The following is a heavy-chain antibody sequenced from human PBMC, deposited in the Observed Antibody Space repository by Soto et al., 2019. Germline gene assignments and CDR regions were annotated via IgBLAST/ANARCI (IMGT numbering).Heavy chain of an antibody. CDR2: IKSNSGGT. Sequence: QVELVQSGAEVRKPGASVKVSCKASRNSFIDYYIHWVRQAPGQGLEWLGWIKSNSGGTKYARRCQGRVTMTRDTSISTIYMELSRLKSDDTAVYYCAREDYNWNDYYYYGMDVWGQGTTVIVSS. CDR3: AREDYNWNDYYYYGMDV. D-gene: IGHD1-1*01. V-gene: IGHV1-2*02. J-gene: IGHJ6*02. CDR1: RNSFIDYY.